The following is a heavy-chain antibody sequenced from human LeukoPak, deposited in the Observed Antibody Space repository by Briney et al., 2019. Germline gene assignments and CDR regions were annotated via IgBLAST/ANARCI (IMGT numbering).Heavy chain of an antibody. J-gene: IGHJ4*02. Sequence: GGSLSLSCTASGFTFSTYWINWVRQSPGKGRVWVALINGDGSHTIHADSEKGRFTISRDNDKNTAYLQMNSLRDEDTAVYFCARDYAGSPDYWGQGTLVTVSA. CDR2: INGDGSHT. D-gene: IGHD3-10*01. V-gene: IGHV3-74*01. CDR3: ARDYAGSPDY. CDR1: GFTFSTYW.